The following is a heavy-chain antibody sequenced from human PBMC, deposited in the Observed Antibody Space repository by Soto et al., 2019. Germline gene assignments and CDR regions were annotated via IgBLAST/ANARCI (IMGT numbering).Heavy chain of an antibody. J-gene: IGHJ6*03. Sequence: GGSLRLSCAASGFTFSSYAMSWVRQAPGKGLEWVSAISGSGGSTYYADSVKGRFTISRDNSKNTLYLQMNSLRAEDTAVYYCAKARGLPDIVVVVAATSSDDYYYMDGWGKGTTVTVSS. CDR3: AKARGLPDIVVVVAATSSDDYYYMDG. CDR1: GFTFSSYA. D-gene: IGHD2-15*01. V-gene: IGHV3-23*01. CDR2: ISGSGGST.